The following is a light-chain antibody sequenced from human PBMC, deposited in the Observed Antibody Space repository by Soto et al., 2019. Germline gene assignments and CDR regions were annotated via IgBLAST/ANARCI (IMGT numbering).Light chain of an antibody. V-gene: IGLV2-14*03. CDR2: DVT. CDR1: SSDVGGYNY. J-gene: IGLJ1*01. Sequence: QSALTQPASVSGSPGQSITISCTGTSSDVGGYNYVSWYQQHPDKAPKLMIYDVTKRPSGVPDRFSGSTSGTSASLVIRGLQSEDEADYYCAAWDDILNGYVFGGGTKVTVL. CDR3: AAWDDILNGYV.